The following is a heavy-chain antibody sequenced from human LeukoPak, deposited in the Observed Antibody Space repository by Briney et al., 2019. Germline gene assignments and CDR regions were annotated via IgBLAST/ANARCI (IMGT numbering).Heavy chain of an antibody. J-gene: IGHJ4*02. CDR3: ARMIGGASGDFDN. CDR1: GFTFSTYN. CDR2: ISSSSSTI. V-gene: IGHV3-48*01. Sequence: GGSLRLSCAASGFTFSTYNMNWVRQAPGKVLEWVSYISSSSSTIYYADSVKGRFSISRDNAKNSLHLQMNSLRVEDTVMYYCARMIGGASGDFDNWGQGTLVTVSS. D-gene: IGHD2-21*01.